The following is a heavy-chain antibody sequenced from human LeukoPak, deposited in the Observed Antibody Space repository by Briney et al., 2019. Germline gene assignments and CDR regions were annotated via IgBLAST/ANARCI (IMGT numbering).Heavy chain of an antibody. J-gene: IGHJ4*02. Sequence: GGSLRLSCAASGFTFSSYPMTWVRQAPGKGPEWVSFISDSGGITYYADSVKGRFTISRDNSKNTLYLQMNSLRAEDTAVYYCANFEPGYTSSWYAEFWGQGTLVTVSS. D-gene: IGHD6-13*01. CDR1: GFTFSSYP. V-gene: IGHV3-23*01. CDR3: ANFEPGYTSSWYAEF. CDR2: ISDSGGIT.